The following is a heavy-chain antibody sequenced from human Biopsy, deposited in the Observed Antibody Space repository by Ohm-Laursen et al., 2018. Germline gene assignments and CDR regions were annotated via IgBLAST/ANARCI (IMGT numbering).Heavy chain of an antibody. D-gene: IGHD3-22*01. Sequence: SDILSLTCPVSGGSICNNNYYWGWIRQPPGKGLEWIGSIFYRGSTHYKPSLKSRVNISVDTSKNQFSLKLNSVTAADTAVYYCARDYDTSGYYYVSWGQGTLVTVSS. J-gene: IGHJ5*02. V-gene: IGHV4-39*01. CDR1: GGSICNNNYY. CDR2: IFYRGST. CDR3: ARDYDTSGYYYVS.